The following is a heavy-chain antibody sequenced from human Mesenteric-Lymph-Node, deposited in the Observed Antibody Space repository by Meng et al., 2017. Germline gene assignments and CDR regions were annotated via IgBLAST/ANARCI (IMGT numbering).Heavy chain of an antibody. Sequence: GQLPQVGGGVLKPSETLSLTCAVYGGSFCGYYWSWIRQPPGKGLEWIGEINHSGSTNYNPSLKSRVTISVDTSKNQFSLKLSSVTAADTAVYYCARGFLSFVRVFDYWGQGTLVTVSS. D-gene: IGHD2/OR15-2a*01. J-gene: IGHJ4*02. V-gene: IGHV4-34*01. CDR3: ARGFLSFVRVFDY. CDR2: INHSGST. CDR1: GGSFCGYY.